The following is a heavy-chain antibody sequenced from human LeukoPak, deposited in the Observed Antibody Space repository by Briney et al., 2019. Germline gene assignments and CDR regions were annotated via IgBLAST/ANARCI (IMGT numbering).Heavy chain of an antibody. D-gene: IGHD3-3*01. CDR1: GGSISSYY. Sequence: PSETLSLTCTVSGGSISSYYWNWIRQPPGKGLEWIAYIYYTGSTNYNPSLKSRVTMSVDTSKNQFSLKLSSVTAADTAVYYCARHYDFWSGYYFDYWGQGTLVTVSS. J-gene: IGHJ4*02. CDR3: ARHYDFWSGYYFDY. CDR2: IYYTGST. V-gene: IGHV4-59*12.